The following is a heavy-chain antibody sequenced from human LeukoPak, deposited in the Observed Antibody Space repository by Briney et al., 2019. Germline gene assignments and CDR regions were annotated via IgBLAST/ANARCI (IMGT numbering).Heavy chain of an antibody. Sequence: GGSLRLSCSASGFTFSSYWMHWVRQAPGKGLVWVSRINSDGSSTTYADSVKGRFTISRDNDKNTLYLQMSSLRAEDTAVYFCARCYSGNCRLDNWGQGTLVTVSS. V-gene: IGHV3-74*03. J-gene: IGHJ4*02. CDR3: ARCYSGNCRLDN. CDR1: GFTFSSYW. CDR2: INSDGSST. D-gene: IGHD1-26*01.